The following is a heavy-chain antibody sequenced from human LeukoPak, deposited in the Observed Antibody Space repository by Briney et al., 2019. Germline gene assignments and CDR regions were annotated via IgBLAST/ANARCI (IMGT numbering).Heavy chain of an antibody. CDR2: ISGSGGST. CDR1: GFTFSSYA. J-gene: IGHJ4*02. CDR3: VGTVVTRDFDY. D-gene: IGHD4-23*01. V-gene: IGHV3-23*01. Sequence: GGSLRLSCAASGFTFSSYAMSWVRQAPGKGLEWASAISGSGGSTYYADSVKGRFTISRDNSKNTLYLQMNSLRAEDTAVYYCVGTVVTRDFDYWGQGTLVTVSS.